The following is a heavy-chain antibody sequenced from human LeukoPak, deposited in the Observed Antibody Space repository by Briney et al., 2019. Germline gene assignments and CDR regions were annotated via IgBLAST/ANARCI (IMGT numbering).Heavy chain of an antibody. J-gene: IGHJ6*02. CDR1: GGSISSYY. Sequence: SETLSLTCTVSGGSISSYYWSWIRQPPGKGLEWIGYIYYSGSTNYNPPLKSRVTISVDTSKNQFSLKLSSVTAADTAVYYCARSTDDYGDYYYYYGMDVWGQGTTVTVSS. D-gene: IGHD4-17*01. V-gene: IGHV4-59*01. CDR2: IYYSGST. CDR3: ARSTDDYGDYYYYYGMDV.